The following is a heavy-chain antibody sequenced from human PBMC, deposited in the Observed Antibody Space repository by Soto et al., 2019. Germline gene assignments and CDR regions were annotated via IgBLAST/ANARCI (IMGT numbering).Heavy chain of an antibody. J-gene: IGHJ4*02. V-gene: IGHV4-59*08. Sequence: SETLSLTCTVSSDSISNYYWSWVRQPPGKGLEWIGYIYYSGTTNYNPSLKSRVTMSVDTPKNQFSLKLTSVTAADTAVYYCARGSGNPYFDYWGQGTLVTVSS. CDR1: SDSISNYY. CDR3: ARGSGNPYFDY. D-gene: IGHD1-26*01. CDR2: IYYSGTT.